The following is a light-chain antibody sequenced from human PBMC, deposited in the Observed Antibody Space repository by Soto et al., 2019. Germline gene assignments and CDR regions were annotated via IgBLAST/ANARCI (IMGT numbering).Light chain of an antibody. J-gene: IGKJ5*01. Sequence: EIVMTQSPATLSVSPRESATLSCRASQSVSSNLAWYQQRPGQAPRLLMYGASTRATGIPARFSGSGSGTDFTLTISSLEPEDFAVYYCQQRSTGITFGQGTRLEIK. CDR1: QSVSSN. CDR3: QQRSTGIT. CDR2: GAS. V-gene: IGKV3-11*01.